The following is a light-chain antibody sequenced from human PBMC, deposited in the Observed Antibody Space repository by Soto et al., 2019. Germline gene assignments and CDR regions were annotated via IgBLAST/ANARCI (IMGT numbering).Light chain of an antibody. CDR2: EVN. V-gene: IGLV2-14*01. CDR3: SSFKSWGTWV. J-gene: IGLJ2*01. Sequence: QSVLTQPASVSGSPGQSITISCTGSSSDVGGYNYVSWYQHHPGKAPKLIIYEVNDRPSGVSNRFSGSKSGNTASLTISGLQTDDESDYYCSSFKSWGTWVFGGGTKVTVL. CDR1: SSDVGGYNY.